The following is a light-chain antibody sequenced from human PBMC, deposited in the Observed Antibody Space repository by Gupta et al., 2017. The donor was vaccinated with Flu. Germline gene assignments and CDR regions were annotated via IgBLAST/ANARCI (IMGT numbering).Light chain of an antibody. Sequence: EIVMTQSPATLSVSPGERATLSCRASQSVSSNLAWYQQKPGQAPRLLIYGASTRATGIPARFSGSGSGIEFTLSSSSRQSEDFAVYYCQQYNKWPPLTFGGGTTVEIK. CDR1: QSVSSN. CDR2: GAS. CDR3: QQYNKWPPLT. V-gene: IGKV3-15*01. J-gene: IGKJ4*01.